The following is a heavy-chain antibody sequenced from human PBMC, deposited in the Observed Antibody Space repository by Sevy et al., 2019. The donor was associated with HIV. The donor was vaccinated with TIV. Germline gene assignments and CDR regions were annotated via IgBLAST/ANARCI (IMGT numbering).Heavy chain of an antibody. V-gene: IGHV3-30*18. J-gene: IGHJ6*02. CDR2: ISYDGSNK. CDR1: GFTFSSYG. D-gene: IGHD6-13*01. Sequence: GGSLRLSCAASGFTFSSYGMHWVRQAPGKGLEWVAVISYDGSNKYYADSVKGRFTISRDNSKNTLYLQMNSLRAEDTAGYYCAKSIAAAGHTVYYYYYYGMDVWGQGTTVTVSS. CDR3: AKSIAAAGHTVYYYYYYGMDV.